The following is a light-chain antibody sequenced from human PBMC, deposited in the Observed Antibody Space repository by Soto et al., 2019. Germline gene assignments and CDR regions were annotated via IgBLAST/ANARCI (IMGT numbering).Light chain of an antibody. Sequence: EIVLTQSPGTLSLSPGERATLSCRAIQSVSSSYLAWYQQKPCQAPRLXIYGASIRATGIPDRFSGSGSETDFTLTISRLEPEDFALYYCQQYGSSAPITFGQGTRLEIK. CDR2: GAS. CDR1: QSVSSSY. V-gene: IGKV3-20*01. J-gene: IGKJ5*01. CDR3: QQYGSSAPIT.